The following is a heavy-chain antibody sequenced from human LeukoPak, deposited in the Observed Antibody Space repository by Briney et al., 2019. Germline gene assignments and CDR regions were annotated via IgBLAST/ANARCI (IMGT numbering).Heavy chain of an antibody. CDR1: GGSITSSNW. CDR3: ARHGAAATTFIDY. CDR2: IYYSGST. D-gene: IGHD2-2*01. Sequence: SGTLSLTCAVSGGSITSSNWWTWVRQPPGKGLEWIGSIYYSGSTYYNPSLKSRVTISADTSKNQFSLKVNSVTAADTAVYYCARHGAAATTFIDYWGQGTLVTVSS. V-gene: IGHV4-4*02. J-gene: IGHJ4*02.